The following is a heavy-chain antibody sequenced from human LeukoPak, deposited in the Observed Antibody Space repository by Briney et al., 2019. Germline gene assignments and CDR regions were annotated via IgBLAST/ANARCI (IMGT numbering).Heavy chain of an antibody. CDR2: IKEDGSEK. Sequence: GGSLRLSCAASGFTFSSYWISWVRQAPGKGLEWVANIKEDGSEKYYVDSVKGRFTISRDNAKNSLYLQMNSLRAEDTAVYYCARAVAGSPRYFDLWGRGTLVTVSS. J-gene: IGHJ2*01. CDR3: ARAVAGSPRYFDL. D-gene: IGHD6-19*01. V-gene: IGHV3-7*01. CDR1: GFTFSSYW.